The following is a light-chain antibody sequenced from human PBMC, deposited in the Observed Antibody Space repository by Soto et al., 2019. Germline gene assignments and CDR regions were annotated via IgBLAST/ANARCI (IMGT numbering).Light chain of an antibody. V-gene: IGKV3-20*01. CDR3: QQYGNSLYS. CDR2: GAS. CDR1: QSVPNSY. Sequence: EIVLTQSPGTLSLSPGERATLSCRASQSVPNSYLAWYQQKPGQAPRLLFYGASSRATGIPDRFNGSGSGTDFTLTISRLEPEDFAVYYCQQYGNSLYSFGQGTKLEIK. J-gene: IGKJ2*03.